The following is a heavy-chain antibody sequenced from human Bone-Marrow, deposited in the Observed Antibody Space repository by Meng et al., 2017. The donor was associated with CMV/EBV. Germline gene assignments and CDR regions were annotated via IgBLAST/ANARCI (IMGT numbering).Heavy chain of an antibody. D-gene: IGHD2-21*01. CDR3: ARVAYCGGDCYSIYYYGMDV. J-gene: IGHJ6*02. Sequence: GESLKISCAASGFTFSNYEMNWVRQAPGKGLEWVSYIGGSGSTIYYAESVKGRFTISRDNAKNSLYLQMNSLRAEDTAVYYCARVAYCGGDCYSIYYYGMDVWGQGPTVTVSS. V-gene: IGHV3-48*03. CDR2: IGGSGSTI. CDR1: GFTFSNYE.